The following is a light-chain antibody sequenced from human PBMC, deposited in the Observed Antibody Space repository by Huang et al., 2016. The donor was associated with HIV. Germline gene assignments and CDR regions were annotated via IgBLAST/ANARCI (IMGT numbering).Light chain of an antibody. CDR3: QQYNNWPPYT. J-gene: IGKJ2*01. CDR1: QSVTSN. CDR2: GAS. V-gene: IGKV3-15*01. Sequence: EIVMTQSPATLSVSPGERATLSCRASQSVTSNVAWYQQKPGQAPRLLIYGASTRATGIPARFSGSGSGTECTLTISSLQSEDFAVYYCQQYNNWPPYTFGQGTKLEIK.